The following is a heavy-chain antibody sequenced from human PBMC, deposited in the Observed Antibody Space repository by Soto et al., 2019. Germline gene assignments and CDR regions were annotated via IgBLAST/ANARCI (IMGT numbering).Heavy chain of an antibody. CDR3: ARSARSYSGLGSYSQKVYFYYYPMDV. V-gene: IGHV5-51*01. CDR1: GYSLTSYW. J-gene: IGHJ6*02. Sequence: GESLKISCKGSGYSLTSYWIGWVRQMPGKGLEWMGIIYPGDSDTRYSPSFQGQVTISVDLSISTAYLQWSSLKASDTAVYYCARSARSYSGLGSYSQKVYFYYYPMDVWGQGTTVTVSS. D-gene: IGHD3-10*01. CDR2: IYPGDSDT.